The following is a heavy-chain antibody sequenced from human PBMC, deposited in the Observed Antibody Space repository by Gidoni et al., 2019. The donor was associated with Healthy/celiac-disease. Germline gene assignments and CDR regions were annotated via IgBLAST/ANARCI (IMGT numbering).Heavy chain of an antibody. J-gene: IGHJ6*02. CDR3: AKDIAQQQLTLYYYYGMDV. D-gene: IGHD6-13*01. Sequence: EVQLLESGGGLVQPGGSLRLSCAASGSTFSSYAMSWVRQAPGKGLEWVSAISGSGGSTYYADSVKGRFTISRDNSKNTLYLQMNSLRAEDTAVYYCAKDIAQQQLTLYYYYGMDVWGQGTTVTVSS. CDR1: GSTFSSYA. V-gene: IGHV3-23*01. CDR2: ISGSGGST.